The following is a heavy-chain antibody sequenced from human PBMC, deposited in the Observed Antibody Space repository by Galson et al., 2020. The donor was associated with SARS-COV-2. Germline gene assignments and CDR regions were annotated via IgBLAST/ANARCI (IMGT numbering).Heavy chain of an antibody. D-gene: IGHD2-2*01. CDR3: ARDQRYCTSTSCLDWFDP. J-gene: IGHJ5*02. V-gene: IGHV4-31*03. Sequence: SETLSLTCTVSGDSITSSDYYWSWIRQHPGKGLEWIGFIYYSGTTYYNPSLKSRVSISIDTSKNQLSLKLSSVTAADTAVYYCARDQRYCTSTSCLDWFDPWGQGTLVTVSS. CDR1: GDSITSSDYY. CDR2: IYYSGTT.